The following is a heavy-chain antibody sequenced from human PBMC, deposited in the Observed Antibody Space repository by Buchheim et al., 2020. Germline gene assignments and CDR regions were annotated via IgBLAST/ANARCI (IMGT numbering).Heavy chain of an antibody. V-gene: IGHV4-39*01. CDR2: IYYIGST. J-gene: IGHJ5*02. CDR1: GGSISSSSYY. D-gene: IGHD3-22*01. CDR3: ARLGMYYYDSSGYRFPHWFDP. Sequence: QLQLQESGPGLVKPSETLSLTCTVSGGSISSSSYYWGWIRQPPGKGLEWIGCIYYIGSTYSNPSLKSRSTLSVDTSKNQFSLKLSSVTAADTAVYDCARLGMYYYDSSGYRFPHWFDPWGQGTL.